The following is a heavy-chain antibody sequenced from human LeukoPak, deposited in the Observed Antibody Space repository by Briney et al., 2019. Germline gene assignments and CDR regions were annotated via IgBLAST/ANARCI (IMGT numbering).Heavy chain of an antibody. V-gene: IGHV3-7*03. CDR1: GFSFGSNW. CDR2: IKQDGSEK. Sequence: GSLRLSCVASGFSFGSNWMSWVRQAPGKGLEWVANIKQDGSEKNYVDSVKGRFTISRGNAKNSLYLQMNSLRAEVTAVYYCARLRYSDYWGQGTLVTVSS. J-gene: IGHJ4*02. D-gene: IGHD2-21*01. CDR3: ARLRYSDY.